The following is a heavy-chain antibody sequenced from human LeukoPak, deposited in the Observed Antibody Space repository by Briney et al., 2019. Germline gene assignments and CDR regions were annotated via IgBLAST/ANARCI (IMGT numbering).Heavy chain of an antibody. CDR1: GVSMIGYW. CDR2: IKQDGSGI. J-gene: IGHJ4*02. Sequence: GGSLRLSCAASGVSMIGYWMSWGRQAPGKGLEWVAKIKQDGSGIQYADSVKGLFTISRDNAQNSLYLQMNSLRTDDTAVYYCASLRQRQQLVVDHWGEGTLVTVSS. CDR3: ASLRQRQQLVVDH. V-gene: IGHV3-7*01. D-gene: IGHD6-13*01.